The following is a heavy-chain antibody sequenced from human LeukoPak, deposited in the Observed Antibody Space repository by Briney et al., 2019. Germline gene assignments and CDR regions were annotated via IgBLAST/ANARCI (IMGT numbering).Heavy chain of an antibody. CDR3: ARIGVYDLDAPS. D-gene: IGHD5/OR15-5a*01. V-gene: IGHV3-48*01. J-gene: IGHJ4*02. CDR1: GFTFSSYS. Sequence: GGSLRLSCAASGFTFSSYSMNWVRQAPGKGLEWVSSISSSTSTIYYADSVKGRFTISRDNAKNSLYLQMNSLRAEDTAVYYCARIGVYDLDAPSWGQGTLVTVSS. CDR2: ISSSTSTI.